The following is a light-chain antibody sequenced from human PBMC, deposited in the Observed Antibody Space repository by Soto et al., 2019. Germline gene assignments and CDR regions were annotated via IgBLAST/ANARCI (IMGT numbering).Light chain of an antibody. CDR2: GAS. CDR1: QSVSSN. Sequence: ETVMTQSSATLSVSPGEGATLSCRASQSVSSNLAWYQQRPGQTPRLLVYGASIRATGMSARFSGSGSGTEFTLTISSLQSEDFALYYCQQYNDWPHTFGGGTKVEIK. J-gene: IGKJ4*01. V-gene: IGKV3-15*01. CDR3: QQYNDWPHT.